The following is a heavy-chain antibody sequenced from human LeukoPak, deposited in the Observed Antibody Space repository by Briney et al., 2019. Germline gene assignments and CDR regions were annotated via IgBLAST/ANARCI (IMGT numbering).Heavy chain of an antibody. CDR2: ISTNSRYI. V-gene: IGHV3-21*01. J-gene: IGHJ4*02. CDR1: GFTLSSYS. CDR3: ARNANARSYDY. Sequence: GGSLRLSCAASGFTLSSYSMNWVRQAPGKGLEWVSSISTNSRYIYYADSVKGRFTISRDNAKNSLYLQMNSLRAEDTAVYYCARNANARSYDYWGQGTLVTVSS.